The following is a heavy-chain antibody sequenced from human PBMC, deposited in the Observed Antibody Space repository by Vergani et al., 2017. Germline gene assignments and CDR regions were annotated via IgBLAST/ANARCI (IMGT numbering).Heavy chain of an antibody. D-gene: IGHD3-22*01. CDR1: GFTFSSYA. Sequence: EVQLLESGGGLVQPGGSLRLSCAASGFTFSSYAMSWVRQAPGKGLEWVSAISGSCGSTYYADSVKGRFTISRDNSKNTLYLQMNSLRAEDTAVYYCAKLFYSSGSLFPDAFDIWGQGTMVTVSS. CDR3: AKLFYSSGSLFPDAFDI. J-gene: IGHJ3*02. V-gene: IGHV3-23*01. CDR2: ISGSCGST.